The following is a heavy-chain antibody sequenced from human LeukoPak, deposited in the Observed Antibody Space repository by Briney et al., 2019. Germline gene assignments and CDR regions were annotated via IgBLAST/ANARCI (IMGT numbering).Heavy chain of an antibody. V-gene: IGHV1-18*01. Sequence: GASVKVSCKASGYTFTSYGITWVRLAPGQGLEWMGWISAYNGNTNYAQMFQGRVIMTTDTSTNTAYMELRSLRADDTAMYYCARDPSYDSSGYSNWFDPWGQGTLVTVSS. CDR3: ARDPSYDSSGYSNWFDP. J-gene: IGHJ5*02. CDR1: GYTFTSYG. CDR2: ISAYNGNT. D-gene: IGHD3-22*01.